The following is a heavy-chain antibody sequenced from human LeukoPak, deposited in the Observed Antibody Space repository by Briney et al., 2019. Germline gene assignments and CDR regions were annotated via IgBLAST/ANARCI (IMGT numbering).Heavy chain of an antibody. CDR1: GFTFSSYS. D-gene: IGHD5-24*01. Sequence: PGGSLRLSCAASGFTFSSYSMNWVRQAPGKGLEWVSSISSSSSYIYYADSVKGRFTISRDNAKNSLYLQMNSLRAEDTAVYYCARGRWLQLPFDYWGQGTLVTVSS. CDR3: ARGRWLQLPFDY. V-gene: IGHV3-21*01. J-gene: IGHJ4*02. CDR2: ISSSSSYI.